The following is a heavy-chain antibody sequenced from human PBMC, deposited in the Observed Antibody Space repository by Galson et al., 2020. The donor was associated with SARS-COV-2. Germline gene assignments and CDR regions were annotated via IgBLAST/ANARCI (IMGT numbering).Heavy chain of an antibody. J-gene: IGHJ4*02. CDR1: GYTFTKYG. V-gene: IGHV1-3*01. CDR2: LNVGHGNT. D-gene: IGHD6-19*01. CDR3: ARDPGSNGWAHFDY. Sequence: ASVKVSCKASGYTFTKYGMHWVRQAPRQRLEWMGWLNVGHGNTKYSQKFQGRLTVTRDTSANTVFMELNSLTSEDTAVYYFARDPGSNGWAHFDYWGQGTLVTVSS.